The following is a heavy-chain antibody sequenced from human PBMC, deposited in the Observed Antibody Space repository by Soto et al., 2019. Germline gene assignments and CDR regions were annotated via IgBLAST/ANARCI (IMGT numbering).Heavy chain of an antibody. D-gene: IGHD1-26*01. CDR1: GFTFTSSA. V-gene: IGHV1-58*01. Sequence: ASVKVSCKASGFTFTSSAVQWVRQARGRRLEWIGWIVVGSGNTNYAQKSQERVTITRDMSTSTAYMELSSLRSEDTAVYYCAADTQVGATLVDYWGQGTLVTVSS. J-gene: IGHJ4*02. CDR3: AADTQVGATLVDY. CDR2: IVVGSGNT.